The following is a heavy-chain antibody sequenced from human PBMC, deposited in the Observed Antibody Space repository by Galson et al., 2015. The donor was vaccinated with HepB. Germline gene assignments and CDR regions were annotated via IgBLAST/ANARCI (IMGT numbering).Heavy chain of an antibody. V-gene: IGHV3-9*01. D-gene: IGHD2/OR15-2a*01. Sequence: SLRLSCAASGFSFDDYAMHWVRQAPGKGLEWVSGINWNSVDIYSADSVKGRFIISRDNAKNSLHLQINSLKTEDTALYYCVKGLSHSYYSGMDVWGQGTTVTVSS. J-gene: IGHJ6*02. CDR1: GFSFDDYA. CDR3: VKGLSHSYYSGMDV. CDR2: INWNSVDI.